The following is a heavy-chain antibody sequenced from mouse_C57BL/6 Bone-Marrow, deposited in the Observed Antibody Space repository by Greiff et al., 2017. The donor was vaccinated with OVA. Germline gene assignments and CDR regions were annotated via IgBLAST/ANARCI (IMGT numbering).Heavy chain of an antibody. Sequence: QVQLQQSGAELVRPGTSVKVSCKASGYAFTNYLIEWVKQRPGQGLEWIGVINPGSGGTNYNEKFKGKATLTADKSSSTAYMQLSSLTSEDSAVYVCARSPPYDGYYRYAMDYWGQGTSVTVSS. CDR3: ARSPPYDGYYRYAMDY. D-gene: IGHD2-3*01. V-gene: IGHV1-54*01. CDR2: INPGSGGT. J-gene: IGHJ4*01. CDR1: GYAFTNYL.